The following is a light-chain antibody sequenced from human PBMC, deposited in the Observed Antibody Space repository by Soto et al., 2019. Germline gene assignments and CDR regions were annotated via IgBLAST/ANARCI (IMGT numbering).Light chain of an antibody. CDR2: GNN. CDR3: QSYDGSLGGSKV. CDR1: SSNIGTGYD. V-gene: IGLV1-40*01. J-gene: IGLJ1*01. Sequence: QSVLTQPPSVSGAPGQRVTISCTGSSSNIGTGYDVHWYQQVPGTAPKLLIYGNNNRPSGLPDRFSGSKPGPSASLAITGLQPEDEADYYCQSYDGSLGGSKVFGSGTKVTVL.